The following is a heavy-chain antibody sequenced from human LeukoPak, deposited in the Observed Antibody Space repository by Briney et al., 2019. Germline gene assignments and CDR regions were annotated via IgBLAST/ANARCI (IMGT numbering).Heavy chain of an antibody. V-gene: IGHV3-23*01. D-gene: IGHD5-24*01. CDR2: ISGSGGST. CDR1: GFTFSSYG. Sequence: PTGGSLRLSCAASGFTFSSYGMHWVRQAPGKGLERVSAISGSGGSTYYADSVKGRFTISRDNSKNTLYLQMNSLRAEDTAVYYCARHPKRWLQSVHFDYWGQGTPVTVSS. J-gene: IGHJ4*02. CDR3: ARHPKRWLQSVHFDY.